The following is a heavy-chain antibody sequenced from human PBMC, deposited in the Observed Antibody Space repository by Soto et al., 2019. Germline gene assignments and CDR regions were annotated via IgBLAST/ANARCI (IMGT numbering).Heavy chain of an antibody. V-gene: IGHV3-9*01. CDR3: AKAHCSSTSCYGYYYYYYYMDV. CDR1: GFTFDDYA. D-gene: IGHD2-2*01. Sequence: GGSLRLSCAASGFTFDDYAMHWVRQAPGKGLEWVSGISWNSGSIGYADSVKGRFTVSRDNAKNSLYLQMNSLRAEDTALYYCAKAHCSSTSCYGYYYYYYYMDVWGKGTTVTVS. CDR2: ISWNSGSI. J-gene: IGHJ6*03.